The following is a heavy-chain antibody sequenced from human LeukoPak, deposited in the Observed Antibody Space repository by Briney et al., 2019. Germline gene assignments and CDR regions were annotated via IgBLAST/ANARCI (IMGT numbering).Heavy chain of an antibody. CDR3: AKLIPYSGWPFGY. V-gene: IGHV3-23*01. D-gene: IGHD5-12*01. CDR1: GFTCSSYG. J-gene: IGHJ4*02. Sequence: GRSLRLSCAAPGFTCSSYGMAWVRQAPGKGLEWLPTINAIGGRTYYSESVKGRFTISRDNSKNTPDLQMNSLRAQQTAIYYCAKLIPYSGWPFGYRGQGNMVPVS. CDR2: INAIGGRT.